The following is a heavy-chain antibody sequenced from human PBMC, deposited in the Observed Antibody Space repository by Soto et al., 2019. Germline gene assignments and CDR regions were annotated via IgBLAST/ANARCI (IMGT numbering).Heavy chain of an antibody. CDR2: ISSSSSYT. J-gene: IGHJ4*02. V-gene: IGHV3-11*05. CDR3: ARELWFGESISRADY. D-gene: IGHD3-10*01. CDR1: GFTFSDYY. Sequence: QVQLVESGGGLVKPGGSLRLSCAASGFTFSDYYMSWIRQAPGKGLEWVSYISSSSSYTNYADSVKGRFTISRDNAKNSLYLQMNSLRAEDTAVYYCARELWFGESISRADYWGQGTLVTVSS.